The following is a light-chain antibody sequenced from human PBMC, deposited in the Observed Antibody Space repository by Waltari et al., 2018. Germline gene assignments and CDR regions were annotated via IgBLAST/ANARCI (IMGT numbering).Light chain of an antibody. CDR1: NDDVGGYAY. CDR3: ASYTDSQTLV. CDR2: AVS. V-gene: IGLV2-14*01. J-gene: IGLJ2*01. Sequence: QSVLTQPASVSGSPGQSIRISCTGTNDDVGGYAYVSWLQQPPGKAPKLLIFAVSDRPSGVSSRFSGSKSGNTASLSINGLQPDDEAFYFCASYTDSQTLVFGGGTQLTV.